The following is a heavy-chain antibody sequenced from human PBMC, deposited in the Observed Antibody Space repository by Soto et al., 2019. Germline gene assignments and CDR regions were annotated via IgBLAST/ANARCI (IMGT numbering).Heavy chain of an antibody. D-gene: IGHD3-22*01. Sequence: SETLSLTCTVSGGSISTYYWSWTRQPPGKGLEWIAYIYYTGNTYYNPSLKSRVTISMDTSKNQFSLKLSSVTAADTAVYYCARYYYDSSGYYYGWFDPWGQGTLVTVSS. J-gene: IGHJ5*02. CDR2: IYYTGNT. CDR3: ARYYYDSSGYYYGWFDP. CDR1: GGSISTYY. V-gene: IGHV4-59*01.